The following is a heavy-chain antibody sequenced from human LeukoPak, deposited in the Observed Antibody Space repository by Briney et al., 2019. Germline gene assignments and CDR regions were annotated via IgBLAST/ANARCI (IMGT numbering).Heavy chain of an antibody. CDR1: GFTFSSYG. CDR2: IRYDGSNK. V-gene: IGHV3-30*02. Sequence: GGSLRLSCAASGFTFSSYGMHWVRQAPGKGLEWVAFIRYDGSNKYYADSVKGRFTISRDNSKNTLYLQMNSLRAEDTAVYYCAKDPTPDIVVVPAPEEAFDIWGQGTMVTVSS. J-gene: IGHJ3*02. D-gene: IGHD2-2*01. CDR3: AKDPTPDIVVVPAPEEAFDI.